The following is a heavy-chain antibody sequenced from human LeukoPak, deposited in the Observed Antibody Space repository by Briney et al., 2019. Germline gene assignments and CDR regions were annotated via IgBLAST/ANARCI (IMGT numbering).Heavy chain of an antibody. J-gene: IGHJ5*02. CDR1: GFTFSSYA. CDR3: ENPPENQHFLDR. D-gene: IGHD3-3*02. CDR2: ISGGGSNK. V-gene: IGHV3-30*02. Sequence: GGSLRLSCAASGFTFSSYAMNWVRQAPGKGLEWVAFISGGGSNKYYADSVKGRFTISRDNSKNTLYLQMNSLRADDTAVYYWENPPENQHFLDRWGQGTLVTVSS.